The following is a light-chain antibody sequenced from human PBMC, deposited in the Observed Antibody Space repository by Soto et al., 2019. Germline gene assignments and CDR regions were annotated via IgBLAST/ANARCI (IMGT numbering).Light chain of an antibody. Sequence: ETLLTQSPATLSVSPGERATLSCRASQSVRDNLAWYQQKPGQAPRLLIYGASTRAPGIPDRFSGSGFGTEFXXTISSLQSEDFAVYYXQQHNDWPPSTFGQGTKLEIK. CDR3: QQHNDWPPST. V-gene: IGKV3-15*01. J-gene: IGKJ2*01. CDR1: QSVRDN. CDR2: GAS.